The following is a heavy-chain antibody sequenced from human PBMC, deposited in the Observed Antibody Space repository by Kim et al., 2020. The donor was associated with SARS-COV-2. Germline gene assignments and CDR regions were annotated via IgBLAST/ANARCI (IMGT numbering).Heavy chain of an antibody. V-gene: IGHV3-48*02. CDR3: ARSPPTVSKIGIGLVRGASHHPPEEAFDI. CDR1: GFTFSSYS. D-gene: IGHD3-10*01. J-gene: IGHJ3*02. Sequence: GGSLRLSCAASGFTFSSYSMNWVRQAPGKGLEWVSYISSSGATIYYADSVKGRFTISRDNAKNSLYLQMNSLRDEETAVYYCARSPPTVSKIGIGLVRGASHHPPEEAFDIWGQGTMVTVSS. CDR2: ISSSGATI.